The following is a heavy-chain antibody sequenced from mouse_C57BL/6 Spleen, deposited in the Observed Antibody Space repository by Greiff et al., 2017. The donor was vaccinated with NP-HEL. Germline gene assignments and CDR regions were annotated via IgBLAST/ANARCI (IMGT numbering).Heavy chain of an antibody. CDR1: GYTFTSYG. CDR2: IYPRSGNN. CDR3: ADYYGSSYGY. D-gene: IGHD1-1*01. V-gene: IGHV1-81*01. Sequence: QVQLQQSGAELARPGASVKLSCKASGYTFTSYGISWVKQRTGQGLEWIGEIYPRSGNNYYNEKFKGKATLTADKSASTAYMELRSLTSEDSAVYFCADYYGSSYGYWGQGTTLTVSS. J-gene: IGHJ2*01.